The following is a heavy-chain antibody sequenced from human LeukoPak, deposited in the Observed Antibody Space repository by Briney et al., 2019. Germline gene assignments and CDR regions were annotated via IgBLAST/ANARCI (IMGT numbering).Heavy chain of an antibody. Sequence: GGSLRLSCAASGFTFSVAAMTWVRQALGKGLEWVSLIGASGESTYYADSVKGRFTISRDNSKNTLSLQMNSLRVEDTAMYFCAKDIQLSTWGLGTMVTVSS. J-gene: IGHJ3*01. D-gene: IGHD5-24*01. CDR3: AKDIQLST. CDR2: IGASGEST. CDR1: GFTFSVAA. V-gene: IGHV3-23*01.